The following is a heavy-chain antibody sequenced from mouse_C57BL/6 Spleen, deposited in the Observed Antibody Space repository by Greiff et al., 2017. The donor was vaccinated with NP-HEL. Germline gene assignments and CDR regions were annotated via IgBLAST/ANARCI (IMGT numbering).Heavy chain of an antibody. J-gene: IGHJ1*03. CDR1: GYTFTDYY. CDR3: ASPLYYDYDGEYFDV. CDR2: INPNNGGT. Sequence: VQLQQSGPELVKPGASVKISCKASGYTFTDYYMNWVKQSHGKSLEWIGDINPNNGGTSYNQKFKGKATLTVDKSSSTAYMELRSLTSEDSAVYYCASPLYYDYDGEYFDVWGTGTTVTVSS. D-gene: IGHD2-4*01. V-gene: IGHV1-26*01.